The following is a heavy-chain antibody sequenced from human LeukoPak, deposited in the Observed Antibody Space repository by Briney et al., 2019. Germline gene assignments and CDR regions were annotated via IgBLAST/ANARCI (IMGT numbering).Heavy chain of an antibody. D-gene: IGHD6-19*01. V-gene: IGHV3-30*02. CDR3: ARRPFRSSGWYADY. Sequence: GGSLRLSCAAPGLTFSNYGMHWLRQAPGKGLEWVAFIRYDGSNRYHADSVKGRFTISRDNSKNTLYLQMNSLRAEDTAVYYCARRPFRSSGWYADYWGQGTLVTVSS. CDR1: GLTFSNYG. CDR2: IRYDGSNR. J-gene: IGHJ4*02.